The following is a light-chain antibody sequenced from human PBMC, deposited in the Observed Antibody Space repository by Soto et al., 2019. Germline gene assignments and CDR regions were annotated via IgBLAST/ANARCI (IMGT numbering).Light chain of an antibody. CDR3: QQYNNWPYT. V-gene: IGKV3-15*01. CDR1: QSVSSN. CDR2: GAS. Sequence: EIVMTQSPATRSVSPGERAALSCRASQSVSSNFAWYQQKPGQAPRLLIYGASTRATGIPARFSGSGSGTEFTLTISSLQSEDFAVYYCQQYNNWPYTFGQGTKLEI. J-gene: IGKJ2*01.